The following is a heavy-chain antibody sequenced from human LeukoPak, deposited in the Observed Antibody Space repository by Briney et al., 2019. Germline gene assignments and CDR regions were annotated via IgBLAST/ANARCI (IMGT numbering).Heavy chain of an antibody. V-gene: IGHV4-34*01. D-gene: IGHD3-10*01. CDR1: GGFFSGYY. CDR3: AILYYGSGSPVDY. J-gene: IGHJ4*02. Sequence: SQTLALTRAVYGGFFSGYYWSWIRQPPGRALEWSGKINHCGSTNYNPSLKGRVTISVDTSKNQFSLKLSSVTAADTAVYYCAILYYGSGSPVDYWGQGTLVTVSS. CDR2: INHCGST.